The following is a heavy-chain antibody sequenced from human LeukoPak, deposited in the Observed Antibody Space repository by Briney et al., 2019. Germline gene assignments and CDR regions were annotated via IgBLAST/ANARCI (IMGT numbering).Heavy chain of an antibody. V-gene: IGHV3-30*02. CDR2: MRNDGNNK. Sequence: PGGSLRLSCAASGFTFSSYDMHWVRQAPGKGLEWVAFMRNDGNNKYYAHSVKGRFTISRDNSKNTLFLQMNSLRAEDTAVYYCARDFHNRGVIIGWFDPWGQGTLVTVSS. CDR1: GFTFSSYD. J-gene: IGHJ5*02. D-gene: IGHD3-10*01. CDR3: ARDFHNRGVIIGWFDP.